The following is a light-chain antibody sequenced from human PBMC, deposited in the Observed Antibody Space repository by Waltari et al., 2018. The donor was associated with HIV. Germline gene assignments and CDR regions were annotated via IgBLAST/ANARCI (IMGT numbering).Light chain of an antibody. J-gene: IGLJ1*01. CDR2: DVT. CDR1: SCDVLNINF. CDR3: CSFTSSNSYV. Sequence: SALTQPRTVSGSPGQSVTSSCTSTSCDVLNINFVSWYQKHPGKTPKLLLYDVTKRPSGVPDRFSGSMSGNTASLTISGLQYDDEADYYCCSFTSSNSYVFAAGTRVTVL. V-gene: IGLV2-11*01.